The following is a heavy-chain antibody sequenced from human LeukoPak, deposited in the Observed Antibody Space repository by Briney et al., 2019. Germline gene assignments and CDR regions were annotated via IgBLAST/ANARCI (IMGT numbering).Heavy chain of an antibody. D-gene: IGHD3/OR15-3a*01. CDR1: GFTFSYHW. CDR3: ARVDRNYVYYGMDV. V-gene: IGHV3-7*01. J-gene: IGHJ6*02. CDR2: IKQDGSEK. Sequence: GGSLRLSCAASGFTFSYHWMTWVRQAPGKGLEWVANIKQDGSEKYYVDSVKGRFTISRDNAKNSLYLQMNSLRAEDTAVYYCARVDRNYVYYGMDVWGQGTTVTVSS.